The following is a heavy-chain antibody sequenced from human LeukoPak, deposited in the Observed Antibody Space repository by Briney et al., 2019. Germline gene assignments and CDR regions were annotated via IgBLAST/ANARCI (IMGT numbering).Heavy chain of an antibody. CDR2: IYHSGST. CDR1: GYSISSGYY. V-gene: IGHV4-38-2*02. D-gene: IGHD6-13*01. J-gene: IGHJ4*02. CDR3: ARDWWDSSSWYSDY. Sequence: PSETLSLTCSVSGYSISSGYYWGWIRQPPGKGLEWIGSIYHSGSTYYNPSLKSRVTISVDTSKNQFSLKLSSVTAADTAVYYCARDWWDSSSWYSDYWGQGTLVTVSS.